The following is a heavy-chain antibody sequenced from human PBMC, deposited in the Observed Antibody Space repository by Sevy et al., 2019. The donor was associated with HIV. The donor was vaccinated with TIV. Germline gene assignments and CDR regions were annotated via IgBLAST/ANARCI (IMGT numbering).Heavy chain of an antibody. V-gene: IGHV3-33*01. CDR3: ARDHEFYDYGDYGPTFFPDY. Sequence: GGSLRLSCAASGFSFSSYGMHWVRQAPGKGLEWVALIWSDGSNSYYSDSVKGRFTISRDTSKNTVYLQMNSLRAEDTAVYYCARDHEFYDYGDYGPTFFPDYWGQGNLVTVSS. CDR1: GFSFSSYG. J-gene: IGHJ4*02. CDR2: IWSDGSNS. D-gene: IGHD4-17*01.